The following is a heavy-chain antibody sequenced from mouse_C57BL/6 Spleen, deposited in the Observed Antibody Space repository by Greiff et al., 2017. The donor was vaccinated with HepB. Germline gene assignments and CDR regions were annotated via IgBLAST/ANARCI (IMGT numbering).Heavy chain of an antibody. CDR2: ISYDGSN. D-gene: IGHD2-3*01. CDR3: AGYYEYFDY. CDR1: GYSITSGYY. V-gene: IGHV3-6*01. Sequence: EVKLMESGPGLVKPSQSLSLTCSVTGYSITSGYYWNWIRQFPGNKLEWMGYISYDGSNNYNPSLKNRISITRDTSKNQFFLKLNSVTTEDTATYYCAGYYEYFDYWGQGTTLTVSS. J-gene: IGHJ2*01.